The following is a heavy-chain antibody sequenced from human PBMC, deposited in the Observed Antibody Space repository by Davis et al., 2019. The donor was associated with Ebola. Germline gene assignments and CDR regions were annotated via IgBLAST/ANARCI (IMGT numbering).Heavy chain of an antibody. CDR2: IIPIFGTA. CDR3: ARDADWYYDFFPDYYYGMDV. D-gene: IGHD3-3*01. V-gene: IGHV1-69*13. Sequence: AASVKVSCKASGGTFSSYVISWVRQAPGQGLEWMGGIIPIFGTANYAQKFQGRVTITADESTSTAYMELSSLRSEDTAVYYCARDADWYYDFFPDYYYGMDVWGQGTTVTVSS. J-gene: IGHJ6*02. CDR1: GGTFSSYV.